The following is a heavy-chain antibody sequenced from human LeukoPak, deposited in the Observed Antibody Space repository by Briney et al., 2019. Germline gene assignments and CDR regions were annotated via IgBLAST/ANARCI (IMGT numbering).Heavy chain of an antibody. J-gene: IGHJ4*02. CDR1: GFTFTNYA. CDR3: AKRVSRAQCDY. D-gene: IGHD6-19*01. V-gene: IGHV3-23*01. Sequence: GGSLRLSCAASGFTFTNYAMSWVHQAPGKGLEWVSSISGSDGSTYYADSVKGRFTISRDDSKNTLYLQMNSLRAEDTAVYYCAKRVSRAQCDYWGQGTLVTVSS. CDR2: ISGSDGST.